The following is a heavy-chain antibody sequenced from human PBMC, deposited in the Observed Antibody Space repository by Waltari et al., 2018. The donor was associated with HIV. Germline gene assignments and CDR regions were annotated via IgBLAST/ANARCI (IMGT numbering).Heavy chain of an antibody. Sequence: EVQLVESGGGLVQPGGSLRLSCAAAGFTFSPHGVRWVRQAPGKGLEWVANIKQDGSEKHYVDSVKGRFTISRDNAKKSLYLQMNSLRAEDTAVYYCARMGLMMYAIGAFDIWGQGTMVTVSS. J-gene: IGHJ3*02. D-gene: IGHD2-8*01. V-gene: IGHV3-7*01. CDR2: IKQDGSEK. CDR3: ARMGLMMYAIGAFDI. CDR1: GFTFSPHG.